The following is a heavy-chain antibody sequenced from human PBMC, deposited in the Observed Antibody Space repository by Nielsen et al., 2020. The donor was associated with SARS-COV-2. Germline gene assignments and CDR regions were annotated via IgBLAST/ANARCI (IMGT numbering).Heavy chain of an antibody. CDR2: INHSGST. Sequence: SETLSLTCAVYGGSFSGYYWSWIRQPPGKGLEWIGEINHSGSTNYNPSLKSRVTISVDTSKNQFSLKLSSVTAADTAVYYCARGDGMTTVTVDYWGQGTPVTVSS. D-gene: IGHD4-17*01. CDR1: GGSFSGYY. J-gene: IGHJ4*02. CDR3: ARGDGMTTVTVDY. V-gene: IGHV4-34*01.